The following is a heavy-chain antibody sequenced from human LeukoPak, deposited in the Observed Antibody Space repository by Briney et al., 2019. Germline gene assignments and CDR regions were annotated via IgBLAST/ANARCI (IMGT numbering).Heavy chain of an antibody. J-gene: IGHJ5*02. V-gene: IGHV3-33*01. Sequence: PGGSLRLSCAASGFTFSSYGMHWVRQAPGKGLEWVAVIWYDGSNKYYADSVEGRFTISRDNSKNTLYLQMNSLRAEDTAVYYCARDWGIAAAVPWGQGTLVTVSS. CDR2: IWYDGSNK. CDR3: ARDWGIAAAVP. CDR1: GFTFSSYG. D-gene: IGHD6-13*01.